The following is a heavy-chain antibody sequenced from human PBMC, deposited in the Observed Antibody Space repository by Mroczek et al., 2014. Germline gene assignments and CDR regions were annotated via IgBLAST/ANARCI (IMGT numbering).Heavy chain of an antibody. CDR1: GFTVSSNY. Sequence: VQLVESGGGLVQPGGSLRLSCAASGFTVSSNYMSWVRQAPGKGLEWVSVIYSGGSTYYADSVKGRFTISRDNSKNTLYLQMNSLRAEDTAVYYCARALDFWSGYYSYYYGMDVWGQGTTVTVSS. V-gene: IGHV3-66*02. J-gene: IGHJ6*02. D-gene: IGHD3-3*01. CDR2: IYSGGST. CDR3: ARALDFWSGYYSYYYGMDV.